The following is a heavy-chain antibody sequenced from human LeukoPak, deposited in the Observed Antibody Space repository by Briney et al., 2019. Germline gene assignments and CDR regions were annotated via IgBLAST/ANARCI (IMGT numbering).Heavy chain of an antibody. V-gene: IGHV4-30-4*01. CDR1: GGSISSGDYY. CDR3: ARGLHVVVTMRRPNSPLFFDY. D-gene: IGHD3-22*01. CDR2: IYYSGST. Sequence: VKPSETLSLTCTVSGGSISSGDYYWSWIRQPPGKGLEWIGYIYYSGSTYYNPSLKSRVTISVDTSKNQFSLKLSSVTAADTAVYYCARGLHVVVTMRRPNSPLFFDYWGQGTLVTVSS. J-gene: IGHJ4*02.